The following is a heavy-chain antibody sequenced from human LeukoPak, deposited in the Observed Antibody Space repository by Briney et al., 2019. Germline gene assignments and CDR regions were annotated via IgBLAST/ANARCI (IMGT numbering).Heavy chain of an antibody. CDR1: GGSINNYH. CDR2: IYYRGST. V-gene: IGHV4-59*01. Sequence: SETLSLTCTVSGGSINNYHWSWIRQPPAKGLEWIGYIYYRGSTNYNPSLKSRVTFSVDTSKNQFSLKLNSVTAADTAVYYCARGGDYGDLRYFDYWGPGTPVTVSS. D-gene: IGHD4-17*01. J-gene: IGHJ4*02. CDR3: ARGGDYGDLRYFDY.